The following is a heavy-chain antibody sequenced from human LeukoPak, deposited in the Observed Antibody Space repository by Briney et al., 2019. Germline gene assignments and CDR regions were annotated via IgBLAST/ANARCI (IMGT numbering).Heavy chain of an antibody. CDR1: GGSISSNSYY. CDR2: IYYRGTT. D-gene: IGHD3-3*01. CDR3: SRQGSRTRPHTIYFLH. Sequence: TPSETLSLTCTVSGGSISSNSYYWGWIRQPPGKGLEWIGSIYYRGTTYYNPSLKSRATISIDTSKNQFSLKLNSVTAPDTAVYYCSRQGSRTRPHTIYFLHWGQGTLVTVSS. J-gene: IGHJ1*01. V-gene: IGHV4-39*01.